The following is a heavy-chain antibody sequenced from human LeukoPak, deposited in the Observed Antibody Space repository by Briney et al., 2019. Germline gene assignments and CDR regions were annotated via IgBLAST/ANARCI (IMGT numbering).Heavy chain of an antibody. V-gene: IGHV3-48*02. D-gene: IGHD4-17*01. J-gene: IGHJ4*02. CDR2: ISSSSSTI. Sequence: PGGSLRLSCAASGFTFSSYSMNWVRQAPGKGLEWVSYISSSSSTIYYADSVKGRFTISRDNAKKSLYLQMNSLRDEDTAVYFCARDQNEGYGDYFYYFDYWGQGTLVTVSS. CDR3: ARDQNEGYGDYFYYFDY. CDR1: GFTFSSYS.